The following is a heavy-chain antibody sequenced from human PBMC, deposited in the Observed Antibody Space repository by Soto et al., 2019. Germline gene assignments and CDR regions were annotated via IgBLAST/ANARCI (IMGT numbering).Heavy chain of an antibody. J-gene: IGHJ4*02. D-gene: IGHD2-2*01. CDR2: IWYDGSNK. CDR1: GFTFSSYG. CDR3: ARDDPRYCSGTSCYPDY. Sequence: GGSLRLSCAASGFTFSSYGMHWVRQAPGKGLEWVSVIWYDGSNKYYADSVKGRFTISRDNSKNSLYLQMNSLRAEDTAVYYSARDDPRYCSGTSCYPDYWGQGTLVTVSS. V-gene: IGHV3-33*01.